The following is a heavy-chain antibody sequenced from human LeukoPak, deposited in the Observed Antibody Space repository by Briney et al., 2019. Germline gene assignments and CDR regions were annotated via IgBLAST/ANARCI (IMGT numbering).Heavy chain of an antibody. CDR2: IYYSGST. J-gene: IGHJ5*02. V-gene: IGHV4-59*01. CDR3: ASSFLGELSQNRPNWFDP. D-gene: IGHD3-10*01. Sequence: PSETLSLTCTVSGGSISSYYWSWIRQPPGKGLEWIGYIYYSGSTNYNPSLKSRVTISVDTSKNQFSLKLSSVTAADTAVYYCASSFLGELSQNRPNWFDPWGQGTLVTVSS. CDR1: GGSISSYY.